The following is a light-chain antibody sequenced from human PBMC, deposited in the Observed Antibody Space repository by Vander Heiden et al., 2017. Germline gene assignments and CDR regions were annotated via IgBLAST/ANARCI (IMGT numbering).Light chain of an antibody. J-gene: IGLJ2*01. CDR2: EVS. CDR1: GSEVGGYDY. CDR3: TSYAGSNTVV. V-gene: IGLV2-8*01. Sequence: QSALTQPPSASGSPGQSVTISCTGTGSEVGGYDYVSWYQQHPGKAPKLMIYEVSKRPSGVPDRFSGSKSGNTASLTVSGLQAEDEADYYCTSYAGSNTVVFGGGTKLTVL.